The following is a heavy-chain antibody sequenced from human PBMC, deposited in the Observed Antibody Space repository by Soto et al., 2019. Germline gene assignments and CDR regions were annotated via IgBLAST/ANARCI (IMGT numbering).Heavy chain of an antibody. Sequence: QVQLVQSGAEVKKPGSSVKVSCKASGDTLSTYAISWVRQVPGQRLEWMGGTTPIIGTIDYAQKFQGRVTITADESTATSYMELRSLRSEDTAVYYCAAGDISETGDHWGQGTLVTVSS. V-gene: IGHV1-69*01. CDR2: TTPIIGTI. CDR1: GDTLSTYA. D-gene: IGHD3-10*01. J-gene: IGHJ4*02. CDR3: AAGDISETGDH.